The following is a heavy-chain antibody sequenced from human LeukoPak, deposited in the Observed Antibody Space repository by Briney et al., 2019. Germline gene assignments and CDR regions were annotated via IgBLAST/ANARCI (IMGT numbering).Heavy chain of an antibody. J-gene: IGHJ4*02. CDR1: GFTFSSYG. CDR3: AKDGDFWSGYTYFDY. CDR2: ISYDGSNK. Sequence: GGSLRLSCAASGFTFSSYGMHWVRQAPGKGLEWVAVISYDGSNKYYADSVKGRFTISRDNSKNTLYPQMNSLRAEDTAVYYCAKDGDFWSGYTYFDYWGQGTLVTVSS. D-gene: IGHD3-3*01. V-gene: IGHV3-30*18.